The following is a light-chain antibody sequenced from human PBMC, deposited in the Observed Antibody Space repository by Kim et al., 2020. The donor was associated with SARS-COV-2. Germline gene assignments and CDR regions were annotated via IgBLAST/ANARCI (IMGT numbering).Light chain of an antibody. V-gene: IGKV1-9*01. CDR3: QQLNSDYT. J-gene: IGKJ4*01. CDR1: QGISSY. Sequence: GDRVTITCRASQGISSYLAWYQQKPGKAPELLIYAASTLQSGVPSRFSGSGSGTEFTLTISSLQPEDFATYYCQQLNSDYTFGGGTKV. CDR2: AAS.